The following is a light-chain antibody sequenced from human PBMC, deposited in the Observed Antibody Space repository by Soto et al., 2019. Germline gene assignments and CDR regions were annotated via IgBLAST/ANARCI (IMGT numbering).Light chain of an antibody. V-gene: IGLV1-40*01. J-gene: IGLJ2*01. CDR2: GNS. Sequence: QSVLTQPPSVSGAPGQRVTISCTGSSSNIGAGYDVHWYQQLPGTAPKLLIYGNSNRPSGVPDRFSGSKSGNSASLAITGLQAEDEAAYYCQSYDSSVVFGAGTKLTVL. CDR3: QSYDSSVV. CDR1: SSNIGAGYD.